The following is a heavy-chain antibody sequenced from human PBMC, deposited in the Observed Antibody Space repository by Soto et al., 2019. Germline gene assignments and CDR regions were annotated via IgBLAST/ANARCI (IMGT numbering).Heavy chain of an antibody. J-gene: IGHJ4*02. CDR3: AKVSGLNFKVVVEPATRNTYFAY. Sequence: EVQLLESGGGLVQPGGSLRLSCAASGFTFSSYAMSWVRQAPGKGLEWVSAISGSGGSTYYADSVKGRFTISRDNSRNTLYLQMNSRRPKATAVYYCAKVSGLNFKVVVEPATRNTYFAYGGQGPLFPVPS. CDR2: ISGSGGST. D-gene: IGHD2-15*01. CDR1: GFTFSSYA. V-gene: IGHV3-23*01.